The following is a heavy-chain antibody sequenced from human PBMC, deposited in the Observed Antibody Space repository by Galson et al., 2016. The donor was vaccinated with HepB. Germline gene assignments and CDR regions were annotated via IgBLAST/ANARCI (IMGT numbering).Heavy chain of an antibody. CDR3: ARSGSESYLWFDP. CDR1: GYPFRSYG. Sequence: SCKASGYPFRSYGISWVRQAPGQGLEWMGWISGYNGDTKYAQKVQGRVTMTTDTSTSTAYMEVRSLRSDDTAVYYCARSGSESYLWFDPWGQGTQVTVSS. V-gene: IGHV1-18*01. CDR2: ISGYNGDT. J-gene: IGHJ5*02. D-gene: IGHD3-10*01.